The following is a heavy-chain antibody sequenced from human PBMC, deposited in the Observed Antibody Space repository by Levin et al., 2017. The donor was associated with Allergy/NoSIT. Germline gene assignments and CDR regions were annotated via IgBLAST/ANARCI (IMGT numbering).Heavy chain of an antibody. CDR3: AKYGIVVVPSSWFDP. CDR2: ISGSGGST. Sequence: PSQTLSLTCAASGFTFSSYAMSWVRQAPGKGLEWVSAISGSGGSTYYADSVKGRFTISRDNSKNTLYLQMNSLRAEDTAVYYCAKYGIVVVPSSWFDPWGQGTLVTVSS. V-gene: IGHV3-23*01. D-gene: IGHD2-2*01. J-gene: IGHJ5*02. CDR1: GFTFSSYA.